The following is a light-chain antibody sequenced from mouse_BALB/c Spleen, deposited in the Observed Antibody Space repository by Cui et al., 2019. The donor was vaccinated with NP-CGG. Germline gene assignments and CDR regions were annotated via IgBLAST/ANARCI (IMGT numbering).Light chain of an antibody. CDR3: ALWYSNHWV. CDR1: TGAVITSNY. Sequence: QAVVTQEAALPTSPGETVTLTCRSSTGAVITSNYANWVQEKPDHLFTGLIGGTNNRAPGVPARFSGSLIGDKAALTIKGAQTEDEAIYFCALWYSNHWVFGGGTKLTVL. J-gene: IGLJ1*01. CDR2: GTN. V-gene: IGLV1*01.